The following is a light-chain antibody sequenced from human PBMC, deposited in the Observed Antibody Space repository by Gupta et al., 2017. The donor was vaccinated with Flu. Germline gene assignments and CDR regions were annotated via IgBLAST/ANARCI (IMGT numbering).Light chain of an antibody. CDR1: SSNIGSKY. CDR3: AAWDDSLSGHWV. V-gene: IGLV1-47*01. J-gene: IGLJ3*02. CDR2: RNN. Sequence: QSVLTQPPSASGTPVQRVTISCSGSSSNIGSKYVYWYQQLPGTAPKLLIYRNNQRPSGVPDRFSGSKSGTSASLAISGLRSEDEADYYCAAWDDSLSGHWVFGGGTKLTVL.